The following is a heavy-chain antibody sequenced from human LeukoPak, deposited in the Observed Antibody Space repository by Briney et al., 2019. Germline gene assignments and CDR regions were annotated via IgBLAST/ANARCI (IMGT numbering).Heavy chain of an antibody. CDR3: AKGNGYSYGRYYFDY. Sequence: PGGSLRLSCAASGFTFSSYAMGWVRQAPGKGLEWVSAITASGGNTYYADSVKGRFTISRDNSKNTLYLQVNSLRAEDVAVYYCAKGNGYSYGRYYFDYWGQGTLVTVSS. V-gene: IGHV3-23*01. D-gene: IGHD5-18*01. CDR2: ITASGGNT. CDR1: GFTFSSYA. J-gene: IGHJ4*02.